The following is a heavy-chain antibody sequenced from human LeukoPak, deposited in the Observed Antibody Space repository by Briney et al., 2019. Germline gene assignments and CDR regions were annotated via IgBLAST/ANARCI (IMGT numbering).Heavy chain of an antibody. CDR3: ARVRPVYYYDSSGYYPNDAFDI. D-gene: IGHD3-22*01. V-gene: IGHV4-39*07. CDR1: GGSISSSSYY. Sequence: PSETLSLTCTVSGGSISSSSYYWGWIRQPPGKGLEWIGSIYYSGSTYYNPSLKSRVTISVDTSKNQFSLKLSSVTAADTAVYYCARVRPVYYYDSSGYYPNDAFDIWGQGTMVTVSS. CDR2: IYYSGST. J-gene: IGHJ3*02.